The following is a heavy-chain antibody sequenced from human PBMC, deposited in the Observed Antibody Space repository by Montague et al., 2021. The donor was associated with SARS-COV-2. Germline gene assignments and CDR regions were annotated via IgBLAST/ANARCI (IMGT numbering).Heavy chain of an antibody. Sequence: SLRLSCAASGFTFSSYAMSWVRQAPGKGLEWVSAISGSGGSTYYADSVKGRFTISRDNSKNTLYLQVNSLRAEDTAVYYCAKASWIQLWFRPPYFDYWGQGTLVTVSS. D-gene: IGHD5-18*01. J-gene: IGHJ4*02. CDR3: AKASWIQLWFRPPYFDY. CDR2: ISGSGGST. CDR1: GFTFSSYA. V-gene: IGHV3-23*01.